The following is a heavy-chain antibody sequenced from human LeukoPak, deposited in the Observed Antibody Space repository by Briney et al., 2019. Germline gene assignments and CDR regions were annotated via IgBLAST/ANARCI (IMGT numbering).Heavy chain of an antibody. CDR3: AKRRGTTSAHFDY. V-gene: IGHV3-33*06. CDR2: IWYDGSNK. J-gene: IGHJ4*02. D-gene: IGHD3-16*01. CDR1: GFTFSSYG. Sequence: GGSLRLSCAASGFTFSSYGMHWVRQAPGKGLEWVAVIWYDGSNKYYADSVKGRFTISRDNSKNTLYLQMNSLRAEDTAVYYCAKRRGTTSAHFDYWGQGTLVTVSS.